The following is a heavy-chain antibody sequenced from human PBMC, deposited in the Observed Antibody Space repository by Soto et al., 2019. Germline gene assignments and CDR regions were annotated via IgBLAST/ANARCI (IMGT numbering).Heavy chain of an antibody. Sequence: EVQLVESGGGLVQPGGSLKLSCAASGFTFSGSAMHWVRLASGKGLECVGRIRSKTNNYATAYAASVKGRFTISRDDSKNTAYLPMHSLKSEDTAVYYCTANDHDDHTNFDLWCQGTLVTVSS. CDR2: IRSKTNNYAT. D-gene: IGHD3-16*01. V-gene: IGHV3-73*01. CDR1: GFTFSGSA. J-gene: IGHJ4*02. CDR3: TANDHDDHTNFDL.